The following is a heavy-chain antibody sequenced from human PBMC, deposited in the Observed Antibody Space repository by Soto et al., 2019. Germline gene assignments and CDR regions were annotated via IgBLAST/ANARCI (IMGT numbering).Heavy chain of an antibody. CDR3: AREYYYDSSGFDY. Sequence: SETLSLTCTVSGVSISSGGYYWTWIRPHPQKGLEWIGHIYYSGSTYYNPSLKSRVTVSVDTSKNQFSLKLSSVTAADTAVYYCAREYYYDSSGFDYWGQGTLVTVSS. CDR2: IYYSGST. J-gene: IGHJ4*02. CDR1: GVSISSGGYY. V-gene: IGHV4-31*03. D-gene: IGHD3-22*01.